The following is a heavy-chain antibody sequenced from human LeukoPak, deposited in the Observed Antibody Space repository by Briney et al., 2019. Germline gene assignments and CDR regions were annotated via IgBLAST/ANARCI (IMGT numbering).Heavy chain of an antibody. D-gene: IGHD6-13*01. J-gene: IGHJ6*03. CDR1: GFTFSSYG. Sequence: GGTLRLSCAASGFTFSSYGMSWVRQAPGKGLEWVSAISGSGGSTYYADSVKGRFTISRDNSKNTLYLQMNSLRAEDTAVYYCAKDLRIAAASPHYYYYMDVWGKGTTVTVSS. V-gene: IGHV3-23*01. CDR3: AKDLRIAAASPHYYYYMDV. CDR2: ISGSGGST.